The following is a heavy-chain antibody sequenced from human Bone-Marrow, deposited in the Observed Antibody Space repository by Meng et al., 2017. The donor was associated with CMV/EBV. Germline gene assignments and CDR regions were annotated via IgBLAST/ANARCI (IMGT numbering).Heavy chain of an antibody. CDR3: ARVGWNYFRGDFDY. J-gene: IGHJ4*02. V-gene: IGHV4-38-2*02. Sequence: GSLRLSCTVSGYSISSGYYWGWIRQPPGKGLEWIGSIYHSGSTYYNPSLKSRVTISVDTSKNQFSLKLSSVTAADTAVYYCARVGWNYFRGDFDYWGQGTLVTVSS. CDR1: GYSISSGYY. CDR2: IYHSGST. D-gene: IGHD1-7*01.